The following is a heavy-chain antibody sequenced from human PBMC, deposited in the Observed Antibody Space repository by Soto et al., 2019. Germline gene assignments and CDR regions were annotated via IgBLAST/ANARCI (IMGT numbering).Heavy chain of an antibody. CDR3: AREIMPLTNDWYFDL. V-gene: IGHV4-39*02. D-gene: IGHD2-8*01. CDR1: GTSISSSSYY. J-gene: IGHJ2*01. Sequence: SETLSLTSTVSGTSISSSSYYWGWIRQPPGKGLEWIGSIYYSGSTYYNPSLKSRVTISVDTSKNQFSLRLSSVTAADTAVYYCAREIMPLTNDWYFDLWGRGTLVTVSS. CDR2: IYYSGST.